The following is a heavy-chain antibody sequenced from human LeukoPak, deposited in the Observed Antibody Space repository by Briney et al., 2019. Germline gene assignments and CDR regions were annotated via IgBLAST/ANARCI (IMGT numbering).Heavy chain of an antibody. CDR3: ARDRYSSGQRGIGAEYFQH. V-gene: IGHV1-2*02. D-gene: IGHD6-19*01. CDR2: INPNSGGT. Sequence: SVKVSCKASGYTFTGYYMHWVRQAARQGLEWMGWINPNSGGTNYAQKFQGRVTMTRDTSISTAYMELSRLRSDDTAVYYCARDRYSSGQRGIGAEYFQHWGQGTLVTVSS. CDR1: GYTFTGYY. J-gene: IGHJ1*01.